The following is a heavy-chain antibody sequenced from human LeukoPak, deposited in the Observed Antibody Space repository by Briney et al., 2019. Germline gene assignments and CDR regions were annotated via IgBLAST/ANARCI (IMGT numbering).Heavy chain of an antibody. CDR1: GFSFSTSGEG. CDR2: IYWDDDK. Sequence: ESGPTLVNPTQTLTLTCTFSGFSFSTSGEGVGWIRQPPGKALEWPAIIYWDDDKRYSPSLKSRLTITKDTSKNQVVLRMTNMDPVDTATYFCVHSSSVAGCVDFWGQGTLVTVSS. D-gene: IGHD6-19*01. J-gene: IGHJ4*02. V-gene: IGHV2-5*02. CDR3: VHSSSVAGCVDF.